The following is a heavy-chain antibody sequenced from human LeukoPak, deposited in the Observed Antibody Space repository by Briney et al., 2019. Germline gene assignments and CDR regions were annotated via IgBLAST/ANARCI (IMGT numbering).Heavy chain of an antibody. CDR2: IYYSGST. J-gene: IGHJ6*02. Sequence: PSETLSLTCTVSGGSISSYYWSWIRQPPGKGLEWIGYIYYSGSTNYNPSLKSRVTMSVDTSKNQFSLKLSSVTAADTAVYYCARDLGAYGMDVWGQGTTVTVSS. D-gene: IGHD3-16*01. CDR1: GGSISSYY. CDR3: ARDLGAYGMDV. V-gene: IGHV4-59*12.